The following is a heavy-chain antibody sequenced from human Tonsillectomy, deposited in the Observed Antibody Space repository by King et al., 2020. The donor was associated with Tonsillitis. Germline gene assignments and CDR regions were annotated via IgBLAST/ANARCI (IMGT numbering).Heavy chain of an antibody. Sequence: QLVQSGAEVKKPGASVKVSCKASGYTFIGSYMHWVRQATGQGLEGMGWINPNSGGTNYSQKFQGSVTMTRETSISTAYMELSRLRSDDTAVYYCARGALVGAHVDYWGQGTLVTVSS. V-gene: IGHV1-2*02. CDR2: INPNSGGT. CDR1: GYTFIGSY. J-gene: IGHJ4*02. D-gene: IGHD1-26*01. CDR3: ARGALVGAHVDY.